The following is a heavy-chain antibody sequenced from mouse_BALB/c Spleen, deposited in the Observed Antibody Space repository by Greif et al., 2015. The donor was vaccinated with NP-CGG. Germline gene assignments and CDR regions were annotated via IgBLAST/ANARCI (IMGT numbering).Heavy chain of an antibody. D-gene: IGHD1-1*01. J-gene: IGHJ2*01. CDR3: ALYTTVIPVFVY. CDR2: IAPANGNI. V-gene: IGHV14-3*02. Sequence: VQLQQSGAELVKPGASVKLSCTASGFNIKDTSIHWVKQRPEQGLEWIGRIAPANGNIKYDPKFQGKATITVDTSSNTAYLQLSSLTSEDTAVYYCALYTTVIPVFVYWGQGTTLTVSS. CDR1: GFNIKDTS.